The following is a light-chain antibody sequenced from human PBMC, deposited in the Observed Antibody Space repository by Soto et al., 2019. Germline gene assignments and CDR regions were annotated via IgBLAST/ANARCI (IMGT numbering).Light chain of an antibody. Sequence: QSVLTQPASVSGSPGQSITISCTGTSSDVGAYNYVSWYQQHPGTAPKLMIYDVSNRPSGVSNRFSGSKSGNTASLTISGLQAEDEADYYCCSYASSRTYVFGTGTKLTVL. V-gene: IGLV2-14*01. CDR3: CSYASSRTYV. J-gene: IGLJ1*01. CDR1: SSDVGAYNY. CDR2: DVS.